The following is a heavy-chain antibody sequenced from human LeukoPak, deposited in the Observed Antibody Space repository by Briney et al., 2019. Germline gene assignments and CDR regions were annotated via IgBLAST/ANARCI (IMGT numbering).Heavy chain of an antibody. CDR1: GFTFSSYS. V-gene: IGHV3-21*01. Sequence: PGGSLRLSCAASGFTFSSYSMNWVRQAPGKGLEWVSSISSRSSYIYYADSVKGRFTISRDNAKNSLYLQMNSLRAEDTAVYYCARDSSLSGYSYGYAYYYYYYYMDVWGKGTTVTVSS. D-gene: IGHD5-18*01. CDR3: ARDSSLSGYSYGYAYYYYYYYMDV. CDR2: ISSRSSYI. J-gene: IGHJ6*03.